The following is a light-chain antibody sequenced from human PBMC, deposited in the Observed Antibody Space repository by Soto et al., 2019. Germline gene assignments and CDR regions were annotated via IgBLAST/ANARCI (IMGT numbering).Light chain of an antibody. CDR2: GAS. J-gene: IGKJ2*01. CDR1: QSVSSSC. V-gene: IGKV3-20*01. CDR3: QQYGSSPPYT. Sequence: EIVLTQSPGTLSLSPGERATLSCRASQSVSSSCLAWYQQKPGQAPRLLIYGASNRATGIPDRFSASGSGTDFTLTISRLEPEDFAVYYCQQYGSSPPYTFGQGTKLELK.